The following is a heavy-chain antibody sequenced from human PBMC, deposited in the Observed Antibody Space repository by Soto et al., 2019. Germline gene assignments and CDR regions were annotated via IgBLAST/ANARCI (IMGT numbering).Heavy chain of an antibody. CDR2: IYYSGST. V-gene: IGHV4-59*12. J-gene: IGHJ6*02. CDR3: ARVLSGYCSGGSCYSIYYYGMDV. D-gene: IGHD2-15*01. Sequence: SETLSLTCTVSSGSISTYYWSWIRQPPGKGLEWIGYIYYSGSTNYNPSLKSRVTISVDTSNNQFSLKLSSVTAADTAVYYCARVLSGYCSGGSCYSIYYYGMDVWGQGTTVTVSS. CDR1: SGSISTYY.